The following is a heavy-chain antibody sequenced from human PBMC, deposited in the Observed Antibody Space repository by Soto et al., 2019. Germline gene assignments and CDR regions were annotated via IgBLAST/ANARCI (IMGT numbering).Heavy chain of an antibody. Sequence: EVQLVESGGGLVQPGGSLRLSCAASGFTFSSYWMHWVRQVPGKGLVWVSRINSDGSSTSYADPVKGRFTISRDNAKNTLYLQMNSLRAEDTAVYYCARAPGPTGQTYGWVDPGYYYGMDVWGQGTTVTVSS. D-gene: IGHD2-8*02. CDR3: ARAPGPTGQTYGWVDPGYYYGMDV. CDR2: INSDGSST. V-gene: IGHV3-74*01. J-gene: IGHJ6*02. CDR1: GFTFSSYW.